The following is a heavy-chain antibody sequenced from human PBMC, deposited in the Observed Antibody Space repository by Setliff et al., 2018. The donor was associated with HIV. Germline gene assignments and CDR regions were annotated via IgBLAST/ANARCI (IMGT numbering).Heavy chain of an antibody. Sequence: SETLSLTCTVSGGSISSHYWSWIRQPPGKGLEWLGSIYHSGSTYYNPSLKSRVTISVDTSKNQFSLKLSSVTAADTAVYFCASGGHRLHDYWGQGTLVTVSS. D-gene: IGHD1-26*01. V-gene: IGHV4-59*04. CDR1: GGSISSHY. CDR2: IYHSGST. J-gene: IGHJ4*02. CDR3: ASGGHRLHDY.